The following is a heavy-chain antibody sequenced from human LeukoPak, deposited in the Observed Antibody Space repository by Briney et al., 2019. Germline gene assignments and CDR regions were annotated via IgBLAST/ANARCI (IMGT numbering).Heavy chain of an antibody. V-gene: IGHV4-39*01. CDR1: GGSISSSSYY. D-gene: IGHD1-14*01. Sequence: SETLSLTCTVSGGSISSSSYYWGWIRQPPGKGLEWIGSIYYSGSTYYNPSLKSRVTISADTSKNQFSLKLSSVTAADTAVYYCASQTSRGSPVDYWGQGTLVTVSS. CDR3: ASQTSRGSPVDY. J-gene: IGHJ4*02. CDR2: IYYSGST.